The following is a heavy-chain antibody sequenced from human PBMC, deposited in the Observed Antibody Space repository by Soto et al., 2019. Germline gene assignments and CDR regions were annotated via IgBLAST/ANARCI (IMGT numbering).Heavy chain of an antibody. V-gene: IGHV3-11*06. D-gene: IGHD2-21*01. J-gene: IGHJ4*02. CDR2: ISPKSTFR. CDR1: GFMFSDYY. Sequence: GGSLRLSCAASGFMFSDYYMTWIRQAPGKGLEWLSHISPKSTFRNYADSVKGRFTISRDNTESSLFLQMNSLGVDDTAVYSCVRGGGGGLFEHWGQGVLVTVSS. CDR3: VRGGGGGLFEH.